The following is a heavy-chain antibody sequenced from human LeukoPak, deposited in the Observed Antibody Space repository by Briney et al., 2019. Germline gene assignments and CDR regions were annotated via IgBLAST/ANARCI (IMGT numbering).Heavy chain of an antibody. J-gene: IGHJ5*02. CDR3: ARGKHDYGDYFWFDP. D-gene: IGHD4-17*01. CDR1: GYTFTGYY. V-gene: IGHV1-2*02. Sequence: GASVKVSFKASGYTFTGYYMHWVRQAPGQGLEWMGWINPNSGGTNYAQKFQGRVTMTRDTSISTAYMELSRLRSDDTAVYYCARGKHDYGDYFWFDPWGQGTLVTVSS. CDR2: INPNSGGT.